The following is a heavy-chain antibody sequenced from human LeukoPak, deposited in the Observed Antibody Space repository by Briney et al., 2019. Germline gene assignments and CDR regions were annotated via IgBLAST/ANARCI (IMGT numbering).Heavy chain of an antibody. J-gene: IGHJ4*02. CDR1: GFTFSSYA. CDR2: IAGSGDST. CDR3: AKGDSNSPAVFDY. V-gene: IGHV3-23*01. D-gene: IGHD6-13*01. Sequence: GGSLRLSCAASGFTFSSYAMTWDRQAPGKGLEGVSTIAGSGDSTYYADSVKGRFSISRDNSKTTLYLQMNSLRAEDTAIYYCAKGDSNSPAVFDYWGQGTLVTVSS.